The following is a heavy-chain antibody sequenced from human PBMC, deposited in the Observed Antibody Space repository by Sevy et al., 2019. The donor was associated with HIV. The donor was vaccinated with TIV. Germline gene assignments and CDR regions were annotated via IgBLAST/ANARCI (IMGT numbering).Heavy chain of an antibody. CDR3: ARRPDFGVVIPTGVMDV. CDR1: GFTFSTYA. CDR2: ISGSGGSI. D-gene: IGHD3-3*01. V-gene: IGHV3-23*01. J-gene: IGHJ6*02. Sequence: GGSLRLSCAASGFTFSTYAMTWVRQAPGKGLQWVSVISGSGGSIYYADSVKGRFTISRDNSKNTMYLQMNSLRAEDTAVYYCARRPDFGVVIPTGVMDVWGQGTTVTVSS.